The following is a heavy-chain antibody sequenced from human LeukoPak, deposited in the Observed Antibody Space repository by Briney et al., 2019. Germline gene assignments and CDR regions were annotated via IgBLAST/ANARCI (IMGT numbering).Heavy chain of an antibody. D-gene: IGHD6-13*01. CDR3: ARVTYSSSWEHLYYYYYYMDV. V-gene: IGHV1-2*02. CDR1: GYTFTGYY. CDR2: INPNSGGT. J-gene: IGHJ6*03. Sequence: ASVKVSCKASGYTFTGYYMHWVRQAPGQGLEWMGWINPNSGGTNYAQKFQGRVTMTRDTSISTAYMELSRLRSDDTAVYYCARVTYSSSWEHLYYYYYYMDVWGKGTTVTVSS.